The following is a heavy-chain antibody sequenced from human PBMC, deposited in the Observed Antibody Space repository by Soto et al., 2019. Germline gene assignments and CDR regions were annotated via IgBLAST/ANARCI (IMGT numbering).Heavy chain of an antibody. V-gene: IGHV3-23*01. D-gene: IGHD6-13*01. CDR3: AKLAYSSTDY. CDR2: ISASGGGT. Sequence: PGGSLRLSCAASGFTFSNFAMIWVGQAPGKGLEWVSGISASGGGTHYADSVKGRFTISRDNSKNTLTLQMNSVRAEDTAVYYCAKLAYSSTDYWGQGTLVTVSS. J-gene: IGHJ4*02. CDR1: GFTFSNFA.